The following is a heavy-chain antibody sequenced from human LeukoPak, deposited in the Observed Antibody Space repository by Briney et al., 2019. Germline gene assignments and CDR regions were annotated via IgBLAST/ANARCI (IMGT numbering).Heavy chain of an antibody. Sequence: GGSLRLSCAASGFTFSDYYMSWIRQAPGKGLEWVSYISSSGSTIHYADSVKGRFTISRDNAKNSLYLQMNSLRAEDTAVYYCARDSYYYDSSGYPRGHYWGQGTLVTVSS. CDR3: ARDSYYYDSSGYPRGHY. J-gene: IGHJ4*02. D-gene: IGHD3-22*01. CDR1: GFTFSDYY. V-gene: IGHV3-11*01. CDR2: ISSSGSTI.